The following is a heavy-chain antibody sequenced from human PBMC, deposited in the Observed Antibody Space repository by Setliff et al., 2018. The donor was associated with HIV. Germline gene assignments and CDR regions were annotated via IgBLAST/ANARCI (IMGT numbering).Heavy chain of an antibody. CDR1: GFTFSDYY. J-gene: IGHJ4*02. D-gene: IGHD1-26*01. CDR2: ISSTTSSFT. Sequence: GGSLRLSCTASGFTFSDYYMSWIRQAPGKGLEWISDISSTTSSFTNYADSVKGRFTISRDNAKNSLYLQMNSLRAEDTAVYYCTTDLGGSYHGWNYWGQGTLVTVSS. CDR3: TTDLGGSYHGWNY. V-gene: IGHV3-11*06.